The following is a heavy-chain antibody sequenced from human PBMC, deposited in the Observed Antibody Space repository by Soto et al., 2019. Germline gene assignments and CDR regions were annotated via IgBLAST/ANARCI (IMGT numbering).Heavy chain of an antibody. J-gene: IGHJ4*02. D-gene: IGHD4-17*01. CDR3: ARTGESQNYGDYVDY. CDR2: INHSGST. Sequence: QVQLQQWGAGLLKPSETLSLTSAVYGGSFSGYYWSWIRQPPGKGLEWIGEINHSGSTNYNPSLKSRVTILVDTSKNQFSLKLSSVTAADTAVYYCARTGESQNYGDYVDYWGQGTLVTVSS. V-gene: IGHV4-34*01. CDR1: GGSFSGYY.